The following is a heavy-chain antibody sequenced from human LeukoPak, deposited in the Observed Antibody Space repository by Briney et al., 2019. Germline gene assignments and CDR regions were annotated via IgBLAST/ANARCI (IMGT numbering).Heavy chain of an antibody. CDR1: RFTLSRHA. CDR3: ARDQTAVTGVWGTIDY. J-gene: IGHJ4*02. Sequence: GGSLRLSCAASRFTLSRHAMHWVRQAPGKGLEWVTLLSYDGSNKYYADSVKGRFTISRDNSKKTLYLQMNSLRTEDTAVYYCARDQTAVTGVWGTIDYWGQGTLVTVSS. D-gene: IGHD2-8*02. CDR2: LSYDGSNK. V-gene: IGHV3-30-3*01.